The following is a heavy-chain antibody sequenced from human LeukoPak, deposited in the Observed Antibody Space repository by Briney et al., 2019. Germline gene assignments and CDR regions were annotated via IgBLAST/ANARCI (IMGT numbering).Heavy chain of an antibody. V-gene: IGHV3-23*01. CDR2: ISGSGGST. CDR1: GFTFSSYA. CDR3: AKDGARDYDSSGHFDY. D-gene: IGHD3-22*01. Sequence: PGGSLRLSRAASGFTFSSYAMSWVRQAPGKGLEWVSAISGSGGSTYYADSVKGRFTISRDNSKNTLYLQMNSLRAEDTAVYYCAKDGARDYDSSGHFDYWGQGTLVTVSS. J-gene: IGHJ4*02.